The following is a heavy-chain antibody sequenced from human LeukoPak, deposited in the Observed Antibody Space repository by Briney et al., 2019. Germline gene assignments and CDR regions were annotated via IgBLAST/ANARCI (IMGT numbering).Heavy chain of an antibody. CDR1: GGSTSSYC. CDR2: ICYSGST. J-gene: IGHJ3*02. Sequence: SETLSLTCTVSGGSTSSYCWSWIRQPPGKGLEWIAYICYSGSTNYNPSLKSRLTISVDTSKNQFSLKLSSVIAADTAVYYCARTYGDNRPADIWGQGTMVTVSS. CDR3: ARTYGDNRPADI. V-gene: IGHV4-59*01. D-gene: IGHD4-23*01.